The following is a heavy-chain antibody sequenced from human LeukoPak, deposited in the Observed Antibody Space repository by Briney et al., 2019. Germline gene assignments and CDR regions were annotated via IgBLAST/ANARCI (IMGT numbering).Heavy chain of an antibody. CDR1: GLTFSSYA. D-gene: IGHD6-6*01. V-gene: IGHV3-23*01. Sequence: GGSLRLSCAASGLTFSSYAMAWVRQAPGKGLEWVSAISGNGDSTYYAGSVKGRFTISRDNSKNTLYLQMNSLRAEDTAVYYCAKNRAAARPSGPNWFDPWGQGTLVTVSS. CDR2: ISGNGDST. J-gene: IGHJ5*02. CDR3: AKNRAAARPSGPNWFDP.